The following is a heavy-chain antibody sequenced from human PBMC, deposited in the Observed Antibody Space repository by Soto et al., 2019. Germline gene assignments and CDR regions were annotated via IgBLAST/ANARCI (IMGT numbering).Heavy chain of an antibody. CDR2: ISVSSSYI. V-gene: IGHV3-21*01. CDR3: ARHGLNQGYYMDV. D-gene: IGHD2-2*01. J-gene: IGHJ6*03. Sequence: EEQLVESRGGLVKPGGSLRLSCAASGFIFSSYSMNWVRQAPGKGLEWVSSISVSSSYIYYADSVKGRFTISRDNAKNSLYLQMNSLRAEDTAVYYCARHGLNQGYYMDVWGKGTTVTVSS. CDR1: GFIFSSYS.